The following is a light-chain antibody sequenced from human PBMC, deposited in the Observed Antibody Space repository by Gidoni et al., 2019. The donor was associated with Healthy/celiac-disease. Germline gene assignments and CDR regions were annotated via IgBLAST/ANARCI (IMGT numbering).Light chain of an antibody. J-gene: IGKJ1*01. V-gene: IGKV1-27*01. CDR3: QKYNSAPWT. CDR2: AAY. Sequence: DIQLTQPPSSLSASVGDRVTIPCRASQGIRNYLAWYQQKPGKVPKRLIYAAYTLQAGVPSRLSGSGSGTDFTLTISSLQPEDVATYYCQKYNSAPWTFGQGTKVEIK. CDR1: QGIRNY.